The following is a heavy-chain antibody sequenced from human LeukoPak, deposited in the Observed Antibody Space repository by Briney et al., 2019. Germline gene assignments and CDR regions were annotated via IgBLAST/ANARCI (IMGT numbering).Heavy chain of an antibody. D-gene: IGHD4-23*01. CDR3: ARAGYGGNSADYYYYMDV. CDR2: ISSSSSYI. Sequence: GGSLRLSCAASGFTFSSYSMNWVRQAPGKGLEWVSSISSSSSYIYYADSVKSRFTISRDNAKNSLYLQMNSLRAEDTAVYYCARAGYGGNSADYYYYMDVWGKGTTATVSS. V-gene: IGHV3-21*01. CDR1: GFTFSSYS. J-gene: IGHJ6*03.